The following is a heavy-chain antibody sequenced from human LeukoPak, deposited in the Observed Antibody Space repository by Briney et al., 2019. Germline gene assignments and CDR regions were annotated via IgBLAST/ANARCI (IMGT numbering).Heavy chain of an antibody. CDR1: GGSISSYY. Sequence: SETLSLTRTVSGGSISSYYWSWIRQPPGKGLEWIGYIYYSGSTNYNPSLKSRVTISVDTSKNQFSLKLSSVTAADTAVYYCARAVATLGWFDPWGQGTLVTVSS. D-gene: IGHD5-12*01. V-gene: IGHV4-59*12. CDR3: ARAVATLGWFDP. CDR2: IYYSGST. J-gene: IGHJ5*02.